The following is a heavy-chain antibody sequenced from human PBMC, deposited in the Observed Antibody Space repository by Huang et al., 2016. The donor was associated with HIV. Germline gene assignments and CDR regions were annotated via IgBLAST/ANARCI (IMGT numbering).Heavy chain of an antibody. D-gene: IGHD3-22*01. J-gene: IGHJ3*01. V-gene: IGHV1-69*13. Sequence: QVRLVQSGAEVKKPGSSVKVSCKASGGTFGSYAISWVRQAPGQGLEWMGGISPILATANYAQRCQGRVTFTADESTSAVYMEVRGLRFEDTAVYYCARDLSYSSGWYTDAFNVWGQGTMVVVSS. CDR1: GGTFGSYA. CDR3: ARDLSYSSGWYTDAFNV. CDR2: ISPILATA.